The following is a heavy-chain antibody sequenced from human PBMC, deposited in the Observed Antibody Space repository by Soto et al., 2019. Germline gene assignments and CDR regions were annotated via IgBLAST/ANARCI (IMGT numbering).Heavy chain of an antibody. Sequence: QVQLRQWGAGLLKPSETLSLTCGVYGGSFTGYYWTWIRQPPGERLEWIGEMNHDGITNYNPSLKSRVAITLDTSKNQFSLRLTSVTAADTAVYFCARGDAYLREVTFYSHGMDVWGQGTTVTVSS. V-gene: IGHV4-34*01. CDR3: ARGDAYLREVTFYSHGMDV. CDR2: MNHDGIT. D-gene: IGHD3-10*01. CDR1: GGSFTGYY. J-gene: IGHJ6*02.